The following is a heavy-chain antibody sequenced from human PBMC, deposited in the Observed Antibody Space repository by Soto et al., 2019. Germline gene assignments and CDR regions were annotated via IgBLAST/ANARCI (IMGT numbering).Heavy chain of an antibody. CDR1: GFTFSSYA. D-gene: IGHD5-18*01. Sequence: EVQLLESGGGLVQPGGSLRVSCVVSGFTFSSYAMSWVRQTPGKGLEWVSAISGSGGSTYYADSVKGRFTISRDNSKNTLYRQVNSLRVEDTAVYYCATPREIQLWFWFDYWGPGTLVTVSS. V-gene: IGHV3-23*01. J-gene: IGHJ4*02. CDR2: ISGSGGST. CDR3: ATPREIQLWFWFDY.